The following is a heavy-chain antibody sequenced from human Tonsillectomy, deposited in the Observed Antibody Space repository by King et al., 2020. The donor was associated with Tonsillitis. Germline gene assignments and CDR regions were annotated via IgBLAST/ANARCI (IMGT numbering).Heavy chain of an antibody. Sequence: VTLKESGPALVKPTQTLTLTCTFAGFSLSTSGMCVTWIRQPPGKALEWLALIDGDDDKYYSQSLKTRLTISKDTSKNQVVLTMTNMDPVDTATYYCARTYYDILTGYSSYYFDYWGQGTLVTVSS. D-gene: IGHD3-9*01. CDR1: GFSLSTSGMC. CDR2: IDGDDDK. CDR3: ARTYYDILTGYSSYYFDY. V-gene: IGHV2-70*01. J-gene: IGHJ4*02.